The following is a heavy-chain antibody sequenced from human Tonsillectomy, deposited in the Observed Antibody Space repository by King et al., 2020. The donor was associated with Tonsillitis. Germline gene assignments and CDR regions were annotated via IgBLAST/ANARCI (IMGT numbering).Heavy chain of an antibody. CDR3: AKTSYSSSFGMDV. D-gene: IGHD6-6*01. J-gene: IGHJ6*02. Sequence: VQLVESGGGLVQPGGSLRLSCAASGFTFSNYAMSWVRPAPGKGLEWVSAISGSDGSTDYADSVQGRLTISRDNSKNTLYLQMDSLRAEDTAVYYCAKTSYSSSFGMDVWGQGTTVTVSS. CDR2: ISGSDGST. CDR1: GFTFSNYA. V-gene: IGHV3-23*04.